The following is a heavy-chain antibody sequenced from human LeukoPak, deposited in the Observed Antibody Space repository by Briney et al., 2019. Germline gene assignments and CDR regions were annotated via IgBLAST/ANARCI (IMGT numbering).Heavy chain of an antibody. CDR2: IYYSGST. CDR3: ARAYHSGSYLFVGEEPYYFDY. Sequence: PSETLSLTCTVSGGSISSYYWSWIRQPPGKGLEWIGYIYYSGSTNYNPSLKSRVTISVDTSKNQFSLKLSSVTAADTAAYYCARAYHSGSYLFVGEEPYYFDYWGQGTLVTVSS. J-gene: IGHJ4*02. CDR1: GGSISSYY. V-gene: IGHV4-59*01. D-gene: IGHD1-26*01.